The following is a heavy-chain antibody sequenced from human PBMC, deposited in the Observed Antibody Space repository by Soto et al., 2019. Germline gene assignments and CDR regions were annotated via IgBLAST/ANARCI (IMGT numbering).Heavy chain of an antibody. CDR3: ARSRPVAATGEYYYYGMDV. CDR2: IIPIFGTA. V-gene: IGHV1-69*06. Sequence: GASVKVSCKASGGTFSSYGISWVRQAPGQGLEWMGGIIPIFGTANYAQKFQGRVTITADKSTSTAYVELSSLRSEDTAVYYCARSRPVAATGEYYYYGMDVWGQGTTVTVSS. D-gene: IGHD2-15*01. J-gene: IGHJ6*02. CDR1: GGTFSSYG.